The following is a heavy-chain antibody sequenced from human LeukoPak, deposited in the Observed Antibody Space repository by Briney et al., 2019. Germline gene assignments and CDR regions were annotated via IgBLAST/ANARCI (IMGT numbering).Heavy chain of an antibody. Sequence: SETLSLTCTVYDGSFGGYYWSWIRQPPGKGLEWIGEINHRGSTNYNPSLKSRVAISIDTSKNQFSLRLSSVTAADTAVYYCARGRTRYCSSTSCYGFDPWGQGTLVTVSS. CDR3: ARGRTRYCSSTSCYGFDP. V-gene: IGHV4-34*01. CDR1: DGSFGGYY. D-gene: IGHD2-2*01. J-gene: IGHJ5*02. CDR2: INHRGST.